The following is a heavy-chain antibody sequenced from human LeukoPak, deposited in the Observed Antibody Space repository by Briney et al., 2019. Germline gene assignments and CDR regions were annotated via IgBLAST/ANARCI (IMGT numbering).Heavy chain of an antibody. J-gene: IGHJ6*03. CDR3: ARDDHKYYDILTGYYLPYYMDV. V-gene: IGHV4-4*07. D-gene: IGHD3-9*01. Sequence: KPSETLSLTCTVSGGSISSYYWSWIRQPAGKGLEWIGRIYTSGSTNYNPSLKSRVTMSVDTSKNQFSLKLSSVTAADTAVYYCARDDHKYYDILTGYYLPYYMDVWGKGTTVTVSS. CDR2: IYTSGST. CDR1: GGSISSYY.